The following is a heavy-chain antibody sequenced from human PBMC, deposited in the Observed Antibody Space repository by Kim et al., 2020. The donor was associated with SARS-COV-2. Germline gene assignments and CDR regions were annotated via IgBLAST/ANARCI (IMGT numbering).Heavy chain of an antibody. J-gene: IGHJ4*02. CDR2: IYHSGST. CDR3: ASLNYGSGSLNFDY. CDR1: GGSISSSNW. V-gene: IGHV4-4*02. D-gene: IGHD3-10*01. Sequence: SETLSLTCAVSGGSISSSNWWSWVRQPPGKGLEWIGEIYHSGSTNYNPSLKSRVTISVDKSKNQFSLKLSSVTAADTAVYYCASLNYGSGSLNFDYWGQGTLVTVSS.